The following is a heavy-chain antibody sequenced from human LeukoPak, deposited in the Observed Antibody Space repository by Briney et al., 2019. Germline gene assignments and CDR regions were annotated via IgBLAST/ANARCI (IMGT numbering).Heavy chain of an antibody. CDR1: GFTFDDYA. CDR3: AKDAAYGSGSYRYNWFDH. D-gene: IGHD3-10*01. V-gene: IGHV3-9*01. J-gene: IGHJ5*02. Sequence: PGGSLRLSCAASGFTFDDYAMHWVRQAPGKGLEWVSGISWNSGSIGYADSVKGRFTISRDNAKNSLYLQMNSLRAEDTALYYCAKDAAYGSGSYRYNWFDHWGQGTLVTVSS. CDR2: ISWNSGSI.